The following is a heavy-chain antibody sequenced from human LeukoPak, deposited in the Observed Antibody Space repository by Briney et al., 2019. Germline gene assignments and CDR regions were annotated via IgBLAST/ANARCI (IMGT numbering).Heavy chain of an antibody. CDR1: GNYL. V-gene: IGHV3-21*01. Sequence: GGSLRLSCAASGNYLMHWVRQAPGKGLEWVSSISSSSSYIYYADSVKGRFTISRDNAKNSLYLQMNSLRAEDTAVYYCARDQAARPLKGLEDWGQGTLVTVSS. J-gene: IGHJ4*02. CDR3: ARDQAARPLKGLED. CDR2: ISSSSSYI. D-gene: IGHD6-6*01.